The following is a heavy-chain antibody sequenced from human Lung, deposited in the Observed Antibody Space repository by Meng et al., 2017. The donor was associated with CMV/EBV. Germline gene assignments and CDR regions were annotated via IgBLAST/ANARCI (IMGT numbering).Heavy chain of an antibody. CDR3: TTDTSGGYSYDI. J-gene: IGHJ3*02. Sequence: ESLKISXAASGFTFSDAWMTWVRQPPGKGLEWLGRIKSDTDGGTTDYAAPLKGRFTISRDDSKNTLFLQMNSLKTEDTAMYYCTTDTSGGYSYDIWGQGTLVTVSS. CDR2: IKSDTDGGTT. CDR1: GFTFSDAW. V-gene: IGHV3-15*01. D-gene: IGHD3-10*01.